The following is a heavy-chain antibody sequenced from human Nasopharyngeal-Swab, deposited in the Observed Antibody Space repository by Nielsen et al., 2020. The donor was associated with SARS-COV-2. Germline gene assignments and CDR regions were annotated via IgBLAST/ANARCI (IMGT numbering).Heavy chain of an antibody. CDR3: GRDNYGMDV. CDR1: GFTFSSYG. CDR2: ISYDGNNK. Sequence: GESLKISCAASGFTFSSYGMHWVRQAPGKGLEWVAVISYDGNNKYYADSVKGLFTISRDNSKNTLYLQMNSLRVEDTAVYYCGRDNYGMDVWGQGTTVTVSS. J-gene: IGHJ6*02. V-gene: IGHV3-30*03.